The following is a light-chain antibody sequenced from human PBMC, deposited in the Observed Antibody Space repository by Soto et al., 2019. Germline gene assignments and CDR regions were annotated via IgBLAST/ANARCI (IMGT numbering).Light chain of an antibody. CDR2: DTS. J-gene: IGLJ3*02. CDR3: LLFYGGARV. V-gene: IGLV7-46*01. CDR1: TGAVTSGHY. Sequence: QAVVTQEPSLTVSPGGTVTLTCGSSTGAVTSGHYPYWFQQKPGQAPRTLIYDTSNRHSWTPARFSGSLLGGKAALTLSGAQPEDEAVFYCLLFYGGARVFGGGTKVTV.